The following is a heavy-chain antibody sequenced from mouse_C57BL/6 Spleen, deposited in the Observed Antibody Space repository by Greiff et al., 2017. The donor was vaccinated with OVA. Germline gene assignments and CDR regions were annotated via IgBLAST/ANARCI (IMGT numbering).Heavy chain of an antibody. J-gene: IGHJ1*03. CDR3: ARDGSSVFDV. V-gene: IGHV1-81*01. CDR1: GYTFTSYG. D-gene: IGHD2-3*01. Sequence: QVQLQQSGAELARPGASVKLSCKASGYTFTSYGISWVKQRTGQGLEWIGEIYPRSGNTYYNEKCKGKATLTADKSSSTAYMELRSLTSEDSAVYFCARDGSSVFDVWGTGTTVTVSS. CDR2: IYPRSGNT.